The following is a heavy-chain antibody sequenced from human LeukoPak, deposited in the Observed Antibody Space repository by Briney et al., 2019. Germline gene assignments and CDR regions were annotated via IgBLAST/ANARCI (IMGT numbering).Heavy chain of an antibody. CDR1: GFTFSSYA. CDR2: ISYDGSNK. CDR3: ARDLRDDYYYYYYGMDV. Sequence: LPGGSLRLSCAASGFTFSSYAMHWVRQAPGKGLEWVAVISYDGSNKCYADSVKGRFTISRDNSKNTLYLQMNSLRAEDTAVYYCARDLRDDYYYYYYGMDVWGKGTPVTVSS. D-gene: IGHD3-16*01. J-gene: IGHJ6*04. V-gene: IGHV3-30*04.